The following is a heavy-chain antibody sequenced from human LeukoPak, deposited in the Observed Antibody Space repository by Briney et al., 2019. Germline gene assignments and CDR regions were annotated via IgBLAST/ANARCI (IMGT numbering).Heavy chain of an antibody. CDR2: ISDSGGST. Sequence: GGSLRLSCAASGFTFSSYAMSWVRQAPGKGLEWVSAISDSGGSTYYADSVKGRFTISRDNAKNSLYLQMNSLRAEDTAVYYCARDQSQFYGHAFDIWGQGTMVTVSS. CDR3: ARDQSQFYGHAFDI. J-gene: IGHJ3*02. V-gene: IGHV3-23*01. CDR1: GFTFSSYA. D-gene: IGHD2/OR15-2a*01.